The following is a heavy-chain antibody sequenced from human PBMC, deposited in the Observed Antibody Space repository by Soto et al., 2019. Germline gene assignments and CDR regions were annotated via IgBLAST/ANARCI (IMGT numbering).Heavy chain of an antibody. CDR3: ARYPDLWFGELLGHYNGMDV. J-gene: IGHJ6*02. Sequence: PGESLKISCKGSGYSFTSYWIGWVRQMPGKGLEWMGIIYPGDSDTRYSPSFQGQVTISADKSISTAYLQWSSLKASDTAMYYCARYPDLWFGELLGHYNGMDVWGQGIPVTVSS. V-gene: IGHV5-51*01. CDR2: IYPGDSDT. D-gene: IGHD3-10*01. CDR1: GYSFTSYW.